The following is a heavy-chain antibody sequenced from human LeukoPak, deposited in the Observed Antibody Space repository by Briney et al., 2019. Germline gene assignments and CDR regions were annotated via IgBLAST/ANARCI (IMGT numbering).Heavy chain of an antibody. Sequence: SETLSLTCAVSGYSISSGFYWGWIRQPPGKGLEWIGSIYHSGSTYFNPSLKSRVTISVDTSKNQSSLKLSSVTAADTAVYYCARDLGYTSSSPFWYFDLWDRGTLVTVSS. D-gene: IGHD6-6*01. CDR1: GYSISSGFY. CDR2: IYHSGST. J-gene: IGHJ2*01. V-gene: IGHV4-38-2*02. CDR3: ARDLGYTSSSPFWYFDL.